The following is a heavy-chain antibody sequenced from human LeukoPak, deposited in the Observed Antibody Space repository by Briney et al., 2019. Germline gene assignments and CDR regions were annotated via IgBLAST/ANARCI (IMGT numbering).Heavy chain of an antibody. D-gene: IGHD3-3*01. J-gene: IGHJ4*02. Sequence: PSETLSLTCTVSGGSISCYYWSWIRQPPGKGLGGVGYIYYSGSTNYNPSLKRRATISADTYKNQFSLKLSSVTAAHTAVSYCARTYDFWSGSYFDYWGQGTLVTVSS. V-gene: IGHV4-59*01. CDR1: GGSISCYY. CDR3: ARTYDFWSGSYFDY. CDR2: IYYSGST.